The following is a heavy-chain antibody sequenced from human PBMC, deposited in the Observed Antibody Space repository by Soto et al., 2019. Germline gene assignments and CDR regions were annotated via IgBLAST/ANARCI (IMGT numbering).Heavy chain of an antibody. J-gene: IGHJ6*02. D-gene: IGHD3-3*02. V-gene: IGHV3-74*01. CDR2: VNPDGSRT. CDR3: GGNTFHGLVV. CDR1: GFTLRSFW. Sequence: PGGSLRLSCIGSGFTLRSFWMHWVRQGPGKGLTWVARVNPDGSRTTYADSVKGRFTISRDNAENTLFLEMSSLRVEDTGVYHCGGNTFHGLVVWDQEATV.